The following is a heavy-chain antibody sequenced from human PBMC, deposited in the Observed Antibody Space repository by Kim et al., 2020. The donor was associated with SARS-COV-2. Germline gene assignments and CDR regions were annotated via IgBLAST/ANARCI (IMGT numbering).Heavy chain of an antibody. CDR2: ISSSSTYI. D-gene: IGHD6-13*01. CDR1: GFTFSSYS. J-gene: IGHJ5*02. Sequence: GGSLRLSCAASGFTFSSYSMNWVRQAPGKGLEWVSSISSSSTYIYYADSVKGRFTISRDNAKNSLYLQMNSLRAEDTAVYYCARRDSSSWVWFGPWGQGTLVTVSS. V-gene: IGHV3-21*01. CDR3: ARRDSSSWVWFGP.